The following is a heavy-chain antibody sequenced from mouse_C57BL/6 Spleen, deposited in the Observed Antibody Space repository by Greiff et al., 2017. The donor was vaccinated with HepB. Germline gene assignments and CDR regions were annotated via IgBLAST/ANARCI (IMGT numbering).Heavy chain of an antibody. V-gene: IGHV5-4*03. Sequence: DVMLVESGGGLVKPGGSLKLSCAASGFTFSSYAMSWVRQTPEKRLEWVATISDGGSYTYYPDNVKGRFTISRDNAKNNLYLQMSHLKSEDTAMYYCARGDDYDEEPAWFAYWGQGTLVTVSA. CDR2: ISDGGSYT. D-gene: IGHD2-4*01. CDR3: ARGDDYDEEPAWFAY. J-gene: IGHJ3*01. CDR1: GFTFSSYA.